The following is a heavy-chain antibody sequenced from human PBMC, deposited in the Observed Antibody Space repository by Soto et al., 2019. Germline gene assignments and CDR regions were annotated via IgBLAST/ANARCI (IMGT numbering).Heavy chain of an antibody. CDR2: ISGSGGST. CDR3: GKNRSKSIPSPQLVLNV. D-gene: IGHD2-21*01. CDR1: GFTFSSYA. J-gene: IGHJ6*03. Sequence: GGSLRLSCAASGFTFSSYAMSWVRQAPGKGLEWVSAISGSGGSTYYADSVKGRFTISRDNSKNTLYLQMNSLRAEDTAVYYCGKNRSKSIPSPQLVLNVGAKGTPVP. V-gene: IGHV3-23*01.